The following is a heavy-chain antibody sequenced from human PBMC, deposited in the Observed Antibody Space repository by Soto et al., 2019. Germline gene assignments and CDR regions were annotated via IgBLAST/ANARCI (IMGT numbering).Heavy chain of an antibody. V-gene: IGHV1-69*02. CDR2: IIPILGIA. D-gene: IGHD3-22*01. Sequence: QVQLVQSGAEVKKPGSSVKVSCKASGGTFSSYTISWVRQAPGQGLEWMGRIIPILGIANYAQKFQGRVTITADKSTSTAYMELSSLRSEDTAVYYCARASTHYYDSSGYYYAFDYWGQGTLVTVSS. J-gene: IGHJ4*02. CDR3: ARASTHYYDSSGYYYAFDY. CDR1: GGTFSSYT.